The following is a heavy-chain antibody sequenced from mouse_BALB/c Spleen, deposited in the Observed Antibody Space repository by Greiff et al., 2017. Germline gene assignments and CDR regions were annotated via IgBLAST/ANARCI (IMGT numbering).Heavy chain of an antibody. J-gene: IGHJ1*01. Sequence: EVQRVESGGGLVKPGGSLKLSCAASGFTFSDYYMYWVRQTPEKRLEWVATISDGGSYTYYPDSVKGRFTISRDNAKNNLYLQMSSLKSEDTAMYYCAREGYYGSSYDFDVWGAGITVTVSS. D-gene: IGHD1-1*01. CDR3: AREGYYGSSYDFDV. CDR1: GFTFSDYY. V-gene: IGHV5-4*02. CDR2: ISDGGSYT.